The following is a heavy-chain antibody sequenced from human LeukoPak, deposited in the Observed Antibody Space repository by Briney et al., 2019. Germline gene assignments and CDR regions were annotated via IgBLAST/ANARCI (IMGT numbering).Heavy chain of an antibody. Sequence: GGSLRLSCAASGFIFSNYWMTWVRQAPGKGLEWVANIRQDGSETNYVDSMKGRFTISRDNAKYSLSLQMNSLRAEDTAVYYCARGIYGSGWPYYYYYYGMDVWGQGTTVTVSS. CDR3: ARGIYGSGWPYYYYYYGMDV. D-gene: IGHD6-19*01. J-gene: IGHJ6*02. CDR1: GFIFSNYW. CDR2: IRQDGSET. V-gene: IGHV3-7*01.